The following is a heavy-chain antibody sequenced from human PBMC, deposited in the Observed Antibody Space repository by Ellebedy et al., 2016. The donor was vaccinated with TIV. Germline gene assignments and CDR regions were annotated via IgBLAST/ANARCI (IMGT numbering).Heavy chain of an antibody. CDR3: ARSVGGSGSYSVPYYFDY. CDR1: GDSMIHYH. CDR2: IYTSGST. D-gene: IGHD3-10*01. J-gene: IGHJ4*02. Sequence: SETLSLTCTVSGDSMIHYHWSYLRQSAGKGLEWIGRIYTSGSTNYNPSLKSRVTISVETSKNQFSLKVGSVTAADTAVYYCARSVGGSGSYSVPYYFDYWGLGTLVTVSS. V-gene: IGHV4-4*07.